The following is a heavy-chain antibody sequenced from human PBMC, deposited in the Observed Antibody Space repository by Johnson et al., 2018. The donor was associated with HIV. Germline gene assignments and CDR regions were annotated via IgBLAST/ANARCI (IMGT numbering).Heavy chain of an antibody. CDR1: GFTFSNYG. D-gene: IGHD4-17*01. Sequence: QVQLVESGGGVVQPGGSLRLSCAASGFTFSNYGIHWVRQVPGKGLEWVAVISYDGSNKYYAESVKGRLTISRDNSKNAMYLQMNSLRTEDTAVYYWARDYGDDEVPDAFEIWGQGTMVTVSA. CDR2: ISYDGSNK. V-gene: IGHV3-30*03. CDR3: ARDYGDDEVPDAFEI. J-gene: IGHJ3*02.